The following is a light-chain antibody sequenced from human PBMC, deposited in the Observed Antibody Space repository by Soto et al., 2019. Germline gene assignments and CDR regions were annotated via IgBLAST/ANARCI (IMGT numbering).Light chain of an antibody. CDR1: PGVSNT. J-gene: IGKJ4*01. Sequence: EIVMTQSPATVSLSPGERATLSCRASPGVSNTLAWYQQRPGQAPRLLIYGASIRAPGIPARFSGGGSGTEFTLTITSLQSEDVATYYCQKYNSGLRTFGGGTTVEI. CDR2: GAS. CDR3: QKYNSGLRT. V-gene: IGKV3-15*01.